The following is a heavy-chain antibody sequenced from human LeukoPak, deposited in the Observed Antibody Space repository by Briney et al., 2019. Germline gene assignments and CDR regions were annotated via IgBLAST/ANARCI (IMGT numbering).Heavy chain of an antibody. D-gene: IGHD4-23*01. CDR2: ISSRGSTI. CDR3: ARGRYGGPGKGYFDY. J-gene: IGHJ4*02. Sequence: PGGSLRLSCAASGFTFSHFEMIWVRQAPGKGLEWVSYISSRGSTIYYADSVKGRFTISRDNAKNSLYLQMSSLRAEDTAVYYCARGRYGGPGKGYFDYWGQGTLVTVSS. CDR1: GFTFSHFE. V-gene: IGHV3-48*03.